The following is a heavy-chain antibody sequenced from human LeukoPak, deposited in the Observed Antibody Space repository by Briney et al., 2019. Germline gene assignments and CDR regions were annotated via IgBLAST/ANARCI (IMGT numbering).Heavy chain of an antibody. J-gene: IGHJ2*01. CDR1: GYTFTSYA. Sequence: ASVKVSCKASGYTFTSYAMHWVRQAPGQRLEWMGWINAGNGNTKYSQNFQGRVTFTRDTSASTAYMEPSSLRSEDTAVYYCARPIGYSSGGFDLWGRGTLVTVS. V-gene: IGHV1-3*01. CDR3: ARPIGYSSGGFDL. CDR2: INAGNGNT. D-gene: IGHD6-19*01.